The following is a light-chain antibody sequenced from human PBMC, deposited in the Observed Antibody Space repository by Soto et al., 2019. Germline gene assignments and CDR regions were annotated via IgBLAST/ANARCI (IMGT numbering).Light chain of an antibody. J-gene: IGKJ4*01. CDR3: QKFNAYTLI. CDR1: QGISAY. Sequence: DIKLTQYPSFLSASVGDRDTISCRASQGISAYLAWYQQKPGKAPKLLIYGASTLQSGVPSRFSGSASGTEFTHNLSSLQPKDFATYFCQKFNAYTLIFGVGTKLEMK. CDR2: GAS. V-gene: IGKV1-9*01.